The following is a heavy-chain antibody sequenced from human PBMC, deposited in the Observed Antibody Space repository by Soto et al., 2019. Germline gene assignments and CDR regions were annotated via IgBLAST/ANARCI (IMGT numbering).Heavy chain of an antibody. CDR1: GGSVSIGDYF. Sequence: SETLSLTCTVSGGSVSIGDYFWSWLRQSPGKRLEWIAYIYYSGSTNYNPPLKSRATISVDTSKSQVSLTLTSMTAADAALYYYARSPNYYYYGFDVWGQGXAVTVYS. CDR2: IYYSGST. CDR3: ARSPNYYYYGFDV. J-gene: IGHJ6*02. D-gene: IGHD3-10*01. V-gene: IGHV4-61*08.